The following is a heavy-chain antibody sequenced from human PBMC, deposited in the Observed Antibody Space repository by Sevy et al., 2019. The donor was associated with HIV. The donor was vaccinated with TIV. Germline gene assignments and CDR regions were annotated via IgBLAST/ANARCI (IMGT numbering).Heavy chain of an antibody. CDR2: IWYDGINR. D-gene: IGHD2-2*02. Sequence: GGSLRLSCAASGFTFSSYAMHWVRQAPGKGLEWVAVIWYDGINRYYADSVKGRFTISRDNSKNTLYLQMNSLRAEDTAVYYCARAYCSSTSCYTYYYYYGMDVWGQGTTVTVSS. V-gene: IGHV3-30*04. CDR3: ARAYCSSTSCYTYYYYYGMDV. J-gene: IGHJ6*02. CDR1: GFTFSSYA.